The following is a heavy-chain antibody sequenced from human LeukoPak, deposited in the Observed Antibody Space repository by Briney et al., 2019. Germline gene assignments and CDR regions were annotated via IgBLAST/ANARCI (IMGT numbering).Heavy chain of an antibody. Sequence: GGSLRLSCAASGFTFSIYWMTWVRQAPGNGLEWVANIKEDGSEKYYVDSVKGRYTISRDNAMKSLYLQMNSLRAEDTAVYYCARDWPTPRARIDYWGQGTLVTVSS. D-gene: IGHD2-15*01. J-gene: IGHJ4*02. V-gene: IGHV3-7*01. CDR1: GFTFSIYW. CDR2: IKEDGSEK. CDR3: ARDWPTPRARIDY.